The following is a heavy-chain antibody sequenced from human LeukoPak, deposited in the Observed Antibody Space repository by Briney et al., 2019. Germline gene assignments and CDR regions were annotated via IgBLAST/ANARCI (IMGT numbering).Heavy chain of an antibody. CDR1: GGSISTYY. Sequence: SETLSLTCTLSGGSISTYYWSWIRQPPGKGLEWIGYIYHSGSTNYNPSLKSRVTISGDTSKNQFSLKLGSVTAADTAVYYCARGGGYASPIGYWGQGALVTVSS. J-gene: IGHJ4*02. V-gene: IGHV4-59*01. CDR3: ARGGGYASPIGY. D-gene: IGHD5-12*01. CDR2: IYHSGST.